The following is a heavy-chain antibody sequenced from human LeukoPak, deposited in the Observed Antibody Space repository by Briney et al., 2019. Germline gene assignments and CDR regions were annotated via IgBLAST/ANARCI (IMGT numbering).Heavy chain of an antibody. CDR2: VSSSGSDT. D-gene: IGHD3-22*01. V-gene: IGHV3-23*05. J-gene: IGHJ3*02. CDR3: AKHYYDSGGYYYPGAFDI. Sequence: PGGSLRLSCAASGFIFTTYAMGWVRQLPGKGLEWVSSVSSSGSDTYYTSSVKGRFTISRDKSKNTLYLQMISLTAEDTAVYYCAKHYYDSGGYYYPGAFDIWGQGTMVIVSA. CDR1: GFIFTTYA.